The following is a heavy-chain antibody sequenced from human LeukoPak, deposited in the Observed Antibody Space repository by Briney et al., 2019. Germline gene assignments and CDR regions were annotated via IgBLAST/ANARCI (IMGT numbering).Heavy chain of an antibody. Sequence: SETLSLTCTVSGGSISSYYWSWIRQPPGKGLEWIGYIYYSGSTNYNPSLKSQVTISVDTSKNQFSLKLSSVTAADTAVYYCARHARLDAFDIWGQGTMVTVSS. CDR2: IYYSGST. CDR3: ARHARLDAFDI. D-gene: IGHD3-16*01. CDR1: GGSISSYY. V-gene: IGHV4-59*08. J-gene: IGHJ3*02.